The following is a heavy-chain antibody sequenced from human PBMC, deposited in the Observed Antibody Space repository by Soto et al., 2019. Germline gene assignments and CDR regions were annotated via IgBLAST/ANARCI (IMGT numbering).Heavy chain of an antibody. CDR1: GGSVSSGSYY. J-gene: IGHJ5*02. CDR3: ARDSTMVRGVITDYNWFDP. Sequence: SETLSLTCTVSGGSVSSGSYYWSWIRQPPGKGLEWIGYIYYSGSTNYNPSLKSRVTISVDTSKNQFSLKLSSVTAADTAVYCCARDSTMVRGVITDYNWFDPWGQGTLVTVSS. CDR2: IYYSGST. D-gene: IGHD3-10*01. V-gene: IGHV4-61*01.